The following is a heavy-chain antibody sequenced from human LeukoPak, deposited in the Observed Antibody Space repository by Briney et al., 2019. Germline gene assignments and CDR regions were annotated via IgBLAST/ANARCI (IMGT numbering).Heavy chain of an antibody. V-gene: IGHV4-59*08. J-gene: IGHJ4*02. CDR3: ARHPLRGGFDY. Sequence: SETLSLTCAVYGGSFSGYYWSWIRQPPGKGLEWIAYIFHTGDTRYNPSLKSRITISLDTSKNQFSLKLNSVTAADTAVYYCARHPLRGGFDYWGQGTLVTVSS. CDR1: GGSFSGYY. CDR2: IFHTGDT.